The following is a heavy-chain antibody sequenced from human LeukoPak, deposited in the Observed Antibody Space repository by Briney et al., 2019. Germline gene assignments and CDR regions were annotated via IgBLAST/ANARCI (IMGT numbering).Heavy chain of an antibody. CDR2: INHSGST. V-gene: IGHV4-34*01. Sequence: SETLSLTCAVYGGSFSGYYWSWIRQPPGKGLEWIGEINHSGSTNYNPSLKSRVTISVDTSKNQFSLKLSSVTAADTAVYYCARHHLVDTVMLNDWGQGTLVTVSS. CDR3: ARHHLVDTVMLND. CDR1: GGSFSGYY. D-gene: IGHD5-18*01. J-gene: IGHJ4*02.